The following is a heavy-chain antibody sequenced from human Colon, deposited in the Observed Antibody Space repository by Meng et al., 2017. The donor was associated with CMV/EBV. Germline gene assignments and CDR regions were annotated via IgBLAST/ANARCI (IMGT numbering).Heavy chain of an antibody. CDR2: ISSGSTYI. J-gene: IGHJ4*02. CDR3: AKDRGSRSPDY. V-gene: IGHV3-21*01. Sequence: GESLKISCSASEFTFSTYIINWVRQAPGKGLEWVSSISSGSTYIYYADSVKGRFTISRDNAKNSLYVQMDSLRDEDSAVYYCAKDRGSRSPDYWGQGTLVTVSS. CDR1: EFTFSTYI. D-gene: IGHD6-6*01.